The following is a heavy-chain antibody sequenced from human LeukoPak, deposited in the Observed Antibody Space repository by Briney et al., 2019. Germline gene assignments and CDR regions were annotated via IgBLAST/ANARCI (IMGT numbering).Heavy chain of an antibody. V-gene: IGHV3-30*03. CDR3: ASAIGGGGDAFDI. J-gene: IGHJ3*02. CDR2: ISYDGSNK. Sequence: GRSLRLSCSASGFTFSSYGMHWVRQAPGKGLEWVAVISYDGSNKYYADSVKGRFTISRDNSKNTLYLQMNSLRAEDTAVYYCASAIGGGGDAFDIWGQGTMVTVSS. D-gene: IGHD2/OR15-2a*01. CDR1: GFTFSSYG.